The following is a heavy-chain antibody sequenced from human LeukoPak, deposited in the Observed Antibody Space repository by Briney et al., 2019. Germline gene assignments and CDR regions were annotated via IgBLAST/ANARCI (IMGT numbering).Heavy chain of an antibody. Sequence: PGGSLRLSCAASGFTVSSNYMSWVRQAPGKGLEWVSVIYSGGSTYYADSVKGRFTISRDNSKNTLYLQMNSLRAEDTAVYYCARDHYYDSSGYYRFDYWGQGILVTVSS. D-gene: IGHD3-22*01. CDR3: ARDHYYDSSGYYRFDY. J-gene: IGHJ4*02. V-gene: IGHV3-53*01. CDR1: GFTVSSNY. CDR2: IYSGGST.